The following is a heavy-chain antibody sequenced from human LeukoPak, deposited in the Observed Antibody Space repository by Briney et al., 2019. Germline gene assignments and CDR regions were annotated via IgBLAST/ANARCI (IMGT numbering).Heavy chain of an antibody. CDR2: INPKSGGT. J-gene: IGHJ4*02. CDR1: GYTFSGYY. D-gene: IGHD3-9*01. Sequence: ASVKVSCKASGYTFSGYYMHWVRQAPGQGLEWMGWINPKSGGTNEAQKFHDRVTMARDTSIRTAYMEVSRLRSDDTAVYYCARSPDILTGENFDYWGQGTLVTVSS. CDR3: ARSPDILTGENFDY. V-gene: IGHV1-2*02.